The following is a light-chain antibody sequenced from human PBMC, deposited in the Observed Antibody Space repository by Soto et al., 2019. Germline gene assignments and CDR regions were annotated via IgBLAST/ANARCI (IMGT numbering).Light chain of an antibody. CDR1: QSVSSY. J-gene: IGKJ4*01. Sequence: EIVLTQSPAPLSLSPGERATLSCRASQSVSSYLAWYQQKPGQAPRLLIYDASNRATGIPARFSGSGSGTDCTLTISSLEPEDFAVYYCQQRSNWPLTFGGGTKVDIK. CDR2: DAS. V-gene: IGKV3-11*01. CDR3: QQRSNWPLT.